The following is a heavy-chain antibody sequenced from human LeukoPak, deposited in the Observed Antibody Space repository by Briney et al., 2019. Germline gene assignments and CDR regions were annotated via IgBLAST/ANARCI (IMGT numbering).Heavy chain of an antibody. D-gene: IGHD6-6*01. J-gene: IGHJ4*02. CDR2: ISPYTGNR. CDR3: ARTTDSSSLDY. Sequence: ASVKVSCTASGYTFTIYGISWVRQAPGQGLEWVGWISPYTGNRNYAQKLQGRVTMTTDTSTSTAYMELRSLRSDDTAVYYCARTTDSSSLDYWGQGTLVTVSS. V-gene: IGHV1-18*01. CDR1: GYTFTIYG.